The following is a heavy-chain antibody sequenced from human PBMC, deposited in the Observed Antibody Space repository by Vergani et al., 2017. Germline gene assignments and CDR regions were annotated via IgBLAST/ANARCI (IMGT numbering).Heavy chain of an antibody. V-gene: IGHV3-23*01. D-gene: IGHD6-13*01. Sequence: EVQLLESGGGLVQPGGSLRLSCAASGFTFSSYAMSWVRQAPGKGLEWVSAISGSGSSQSYADSVKGRFTISRDNSKNTLYLKMSSRRAEETAVYYCAKDSAAGTFDYYYGMAV. CDR3: AKDSAAGTFDYYYGMAV. CDR2: ISGSGSSQ. CDR1: GFTFSSYA. J-gene: IGHJ6*01.